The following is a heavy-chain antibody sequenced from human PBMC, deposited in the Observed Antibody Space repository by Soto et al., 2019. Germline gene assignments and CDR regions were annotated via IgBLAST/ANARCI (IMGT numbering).Heavy chain of an antibody. Sequence: EVQLVESGGGLVQPGGSLRLSCTASGFTLSNYWMNWVRQAPEKGLEWVANIKQDGSEKNYVDSVKGRFTISRDNAKNSLYLQMNSLRADDTAMYYCMTTVTTFGCWGQGPLVTVSS. J-gene: IGHJ4*02. D-gene: IGHD4-17*01. CDR2: IKQDGSEK. CDR1: GFTLSNYW. V-gene: IGHV3-7*05. CDR3: MTTVTTFGC.